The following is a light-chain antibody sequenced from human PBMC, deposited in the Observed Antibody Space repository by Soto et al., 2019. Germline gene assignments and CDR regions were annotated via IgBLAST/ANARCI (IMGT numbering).Light chain of an antibody. J-gene: IGLJ1*01. V-gene: IGLV2-14*01. CDR1: SSDVGLFNY. CDR2: EVI. Sequence: QSALTQPASVSGSPGQSITISCTGTSSDVGLFNYVSWYQQYPGQAPKLIIYEVINRPSGVSNRFSGSKSGNTASLTISGLQAEDEADYYCSSYTSSSTLVFGSGTKLTVL. CDR3: SSYTSSSTLV.